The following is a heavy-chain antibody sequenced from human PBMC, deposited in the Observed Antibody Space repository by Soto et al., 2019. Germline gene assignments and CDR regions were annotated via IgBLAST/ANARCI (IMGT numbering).Heavy chain of an antibody. D-gene: IGHD2-2*01. J-gene: IGHJ6*02. CDR2: ISYDGSNK. CDR1: GCTVSSYA. V-gene: IGHV3-30-3*01. Sequence: PGRSLRISCAASGCTVSSYAMHWVRHAPGKGLEWVAVISYDGSNKYFADSVKVRFTIYRDNSKNTLYLQMNSLRAEDTAVYYCAKDTRDIVVVPAAIRISYYYYGMDVWGQGTTVTVSS. CDR3: AKDTRDIVVVPAAIRISYYYYGMDV.